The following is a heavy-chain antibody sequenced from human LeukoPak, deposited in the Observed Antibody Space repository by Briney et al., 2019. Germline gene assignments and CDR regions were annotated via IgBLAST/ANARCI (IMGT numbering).Heavy chain of an antibody. CDR1: GGPISSYY. CDR3: AVTGYSSGWGAFDI. Sequence: SETLSLTCTVSGGPISSYYWSWIRQPAGKGLEWIGRIYTSGSTNYNPSLKSRVTMSVDTSKNRFSLKLSSVTAADTAVYYCAVTGYSSGWGAFDIWGQGTMVTVSS. V-gene: IGHV4-4*07. D-gene: IGHD6-19*01. CDR2: IYTSGST. J-gene: IGHJ3*02.